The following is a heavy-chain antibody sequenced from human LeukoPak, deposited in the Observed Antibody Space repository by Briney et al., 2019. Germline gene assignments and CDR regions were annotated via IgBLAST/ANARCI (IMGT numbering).Heavy chain of an antibody. Sequence: SVKVSCKASGGTFSSYAISWVRQAPGQGLEWMGGIIPIFGTANYAQKFQGRVTITADESTSTAYMELRSLRSDDTAVYYCARGRHDYGGNYLADYWGQGTLVTVSS. D-gene: IGHD4-23*01. V-gene: IGHV1-69*13. J-gene: IGHJ4*02. CDR3: ARGRHDYGGNYLADY. CDR1: GGTFSSYA. CDR2: IIPIFGTA.